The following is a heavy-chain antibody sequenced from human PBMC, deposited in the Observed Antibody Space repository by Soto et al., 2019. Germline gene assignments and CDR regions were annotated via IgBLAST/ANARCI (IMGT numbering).Heavy chain of an antibody. CDR2: IYYIGTT. CDR3: ATNETTLPWFDP. J-gene: IGHJ5*02. Sequence: SLSLTCTVCGGRIRNWYYYWSWIRQLPGKGLEWVGNIYYIGTTSYNPSLKSRVTISIDTSKNQFSLKLRSVVAADPAIYYCATNETTLPWFDPWGQGTLVTV. CDR1: GGRIRNWYYY. V-gene: IGHV4-31*03. D-gene: IGHD1-1*01.